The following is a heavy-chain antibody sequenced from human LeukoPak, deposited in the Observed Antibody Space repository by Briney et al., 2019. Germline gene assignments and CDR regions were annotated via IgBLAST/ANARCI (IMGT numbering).Heavy chain of an antibody. CDR1: GFTFSTYG. CDR3: ARAFYSTTWYWGGFDP. V-gene: IGHV3-30*03. D-gene: IGHD6-13*01. CDR2: ISYDGSNK. Sequence: GRSLRLSCDASGFTFSTYGMHWVRQAPGKGLEWVAVISYDGSNKYYADSVKGRFTISRDNSQNTLYLQMNSLRAEDTAVYSCARAFYSTTWYWGGFDPWGQGTLVTVSS. J-gene: IGHJ5*02.